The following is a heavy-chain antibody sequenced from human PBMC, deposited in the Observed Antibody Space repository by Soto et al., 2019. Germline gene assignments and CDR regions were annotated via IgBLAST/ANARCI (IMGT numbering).Heavy chain of an antibody. Sequence: QVQLEESGGGVVQPGRSLRLSCAASGFTFSYYALHWVRQAPGKGLEWVAYISNDGSQKLYTDSVKGRLSISRDNSKNTLYLEMNSLRAADTAVYYCARAGGGYLDYWGQGSLVTVSS. CDR1: GFTFSYYA. V-gene: IGHV3-30*04. CDR2: ISNDGSQK. J-gene: IGHJ4*02. D-gene: IGHD6-25*01. CDR3: ARAGGGYLDY.